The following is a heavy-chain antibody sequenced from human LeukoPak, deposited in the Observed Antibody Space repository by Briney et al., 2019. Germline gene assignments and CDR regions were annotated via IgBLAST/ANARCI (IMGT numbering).Heavy chain of an antibody. J-gene: IGHJ4*02. D-gene: IGHD5-18*01. CDR3: ARDRGYSYGPPSYYFDY. CDR1: GFAFSSYA. Sequence: GGSLRLSCAASGFAFSSYAMHWVRQTPGKGLEWVAVISYDGSNKYYADSVKGRFTISRDNSKNTLYLQMNSLRAEDTAVYYCARDRGYSYGPPSYYFDYWGQGTLVTVSS. CDR2: ISYDGSNK. V-gene: IGHV3-30-3*01.